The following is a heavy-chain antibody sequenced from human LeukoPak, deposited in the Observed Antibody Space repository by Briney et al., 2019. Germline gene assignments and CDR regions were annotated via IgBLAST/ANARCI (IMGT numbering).Heavy chain of an antibody. CDR3: ASLFRVDSGYSLHWYFDL. Sequence: SETLSLTSTVSGGSISRFHWSWIRQPPGQGLEWLGYIYNTGSTKYNPSLKSRVTTSVDTSKNQVSLTLTSVTAADTAIYYCASLFRVDSGYSLHWYFDLWGRGTLVTVSS. D-gene: IGHD3-22*01. CDR2: IYNTGST. J-gene: IGHJ2*01. V-gene: IGHV4-4*09. CDR1: GGSISRFH.